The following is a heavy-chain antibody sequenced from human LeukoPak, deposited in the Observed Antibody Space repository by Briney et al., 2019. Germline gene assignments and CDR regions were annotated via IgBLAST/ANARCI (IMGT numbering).Heavy chain of an antibody. CDR3: AKWVGATISDYFDY. V-gene: IGHV3-23*01. J-gene: IGHJ4*02. D-gene: IGHD1-26*01. Sequence: GGSLRLSCAASGFIFSSHGMNWVRQAPGKGLEWVSAISGSGGSTYYADSVKGRFTISRDNSKNTLYLQMNSLRAEDTAVYYCAKWVGATISDYFDYWGQGTLVTVSS. CDR1: GFIFSSHG. CDR2: ISGSGGST.